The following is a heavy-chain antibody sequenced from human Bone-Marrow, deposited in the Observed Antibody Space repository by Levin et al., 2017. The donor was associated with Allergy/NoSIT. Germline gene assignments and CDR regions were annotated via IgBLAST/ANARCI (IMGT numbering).Heavy chain of an antibody. J-gene: IGHJ6*03. V-gene: IGHV5-51*01. CDR2: IYPDDSET. D-gene: IGHD2-2*01. CDR1: GSSFTSHW. Sequence: GGSLRLSCKGSGSSFTSHWIGWVRQVPGEGLEWMGIIYPDDSETRYSPSFQGQVTISADKSISTAYLQWSSLKASDTAIYYCARIYGTSTNCYGNYDYYHMDVWGKGTSVTVSS. CDR3: ARIYGTSTNCYGNYDYYHMDV.